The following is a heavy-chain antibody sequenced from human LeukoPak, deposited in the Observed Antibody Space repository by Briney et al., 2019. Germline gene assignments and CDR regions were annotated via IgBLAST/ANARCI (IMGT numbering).Heavy chain of an antibody. CDR1: GFTFSSHW. CDR3: ARETIFGVVMIYYYYGMDV. D-gene: IGHD3-3*01. J-gene: IGHJ6*02. CDR2: IKEDGSEK. V-gene: IGHV3-7*01. Sequence: GGSLRLSCVGSGFTFSSHWMSWVRQAPGKGLEWVANIKEDGSEKYYVDSVKGRFTISRDNAKNSLYLQMNSLRAEDTAVYYCARETIFGVVMIYYYYGMDVWGQGTTVTVSS.